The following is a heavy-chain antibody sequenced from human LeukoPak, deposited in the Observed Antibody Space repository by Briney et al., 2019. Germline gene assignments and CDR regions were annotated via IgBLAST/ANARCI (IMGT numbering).Heavy chain of an antibody. D-gene: IGHD2-15*01. CDR1: GFTFSDYG. CDR3: ARDRATRYFDY. CDR2: IYYDGSNK. V-gene: IGHV3-33*01. J-gene: IGHJ4*02. Sequence: PGGSLRLSCAASGFTFSDYGMHWVRQAPGKGLEWVSLIYYDGSNKYYADSVKGRFTISRDNSRNTLYLQMNSLGVEDTAVYYCARDRATRYFDYWGQGTLVTVSS.